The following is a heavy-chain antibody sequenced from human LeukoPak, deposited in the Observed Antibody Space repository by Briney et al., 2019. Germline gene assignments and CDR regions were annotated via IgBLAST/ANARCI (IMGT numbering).Heavy chain of an antibody. CDR1: GYTFTSYD. J-gene: IGHJ4*02. Sequence: ASVKVSCKASGYTFTSYDINWVRQAPGQGLEWMGIINPSGGSTSYAQKFQGRVTMTRDMSTSTVYMELSSLRSEDTAVYYCARGPGDVQGDYWGQGTLVTVSS. V-gene: IGHV1-46*01. CDR2: INPSGGST. D-gene: IGHD1-1*01. CDR3: ARGPGDVQGDY.